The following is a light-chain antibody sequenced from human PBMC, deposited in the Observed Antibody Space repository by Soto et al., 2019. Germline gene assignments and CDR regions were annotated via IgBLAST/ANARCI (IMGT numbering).Light chain of an antibody. CDR3: QKYNSAPLT. J-gene: IGKJ3*01. CDR2: AAS. CDR1: QGISKY. Sequence: DIQMTQSPSSLSASVGDRVTITCRASQGISKYLAWYQQKPGKVPKLLIYAASTLQSGVPSRFSGSGSGTDFPLTISSLQPEDVATSYCQKYNSAPLTFGPGTKVDIK. V-gene: IGKV1-27*01.